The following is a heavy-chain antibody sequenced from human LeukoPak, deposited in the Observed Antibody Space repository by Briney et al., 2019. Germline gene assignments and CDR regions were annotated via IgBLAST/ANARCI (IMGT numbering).Heavy chain of an antibody. CDR2: IYYSGST. CDR3: ARGGGFVPSLVAGEKRYFDPWWFDP. V-gene: IGHV4-59*06. CDR1: GGSISSYY. J-gene: IGHJ5*02. D-gene: IGHD3-9*01. Sequence: SETLSLTCTVSGGSISSYYWSWIRQHPGKGLEWIGYIYYSGSTYYNPSLKSRVTISVDTSKNQFSLKLSSVTAADTAVYYCARGGGFVPSLVAGEKRYFDPWWFDPWGQGTLVTVSS.